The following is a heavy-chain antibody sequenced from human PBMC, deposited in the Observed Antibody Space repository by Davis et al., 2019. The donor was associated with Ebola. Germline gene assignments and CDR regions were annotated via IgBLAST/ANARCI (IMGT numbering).Heavy chain of an antibody. CDR1: GFTFSNAW. CDR2: IKTETDGGTT. J-gene: IGHJ6*02. CDR3: TTDPGITITFGGVINFYGMDV. Sequence: GGSLRLSCTASGFTFSNAWMSWVRQAPGKGLEWVGRIKTETDGGTTDYAAPVKGRFTISRDDSKNTLYLQMNSLKTEDTAVYYCTTDPGITITFGGVINFYGMDVWGHGTTVTVSS. V-gene: IGHV3-15*01. D-gene: IGHD3-16*02.